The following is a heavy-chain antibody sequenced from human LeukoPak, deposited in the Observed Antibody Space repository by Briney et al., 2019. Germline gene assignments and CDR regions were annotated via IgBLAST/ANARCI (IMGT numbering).Heavy chain of an antibody. Sequence: ASVKVSCKVSGYTLTELSIHWVRQAPGKGLEWMRGFDREDGETIYAQKFQGRVTMTRDTSTSTVYMELSSLRSEDTAVYYCARVAVWFGESKHYYFDYWGQRTLVTVSS. J-gene: IGHJ4*02. CDR3: ARVAVWFGESKHYYFDY. V-gene: IGHV1-24*01. CDR2: FDREDGET. D-gene: IGHD3-10*01. CDR1: GYTLTELS.